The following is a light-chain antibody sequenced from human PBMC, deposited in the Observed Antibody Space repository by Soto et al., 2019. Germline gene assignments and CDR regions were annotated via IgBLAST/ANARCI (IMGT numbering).Light chain of an antibody. CDR3: QQRINWPLT. J-gene: IGKJ4*01. V-gene: IGKV3-11*01. CDR2: DVS. CDR1: QSVTTF. Sequence: LTQSPVTLSLSPGDRATLSCRASQSVTTFLAWYQQKPGQAPRLLIYDVSNRDSGIPARFRGSGSGTDFNLTISSLAPEDFALYYCQQRINWPLTFGGGTKVEIK.